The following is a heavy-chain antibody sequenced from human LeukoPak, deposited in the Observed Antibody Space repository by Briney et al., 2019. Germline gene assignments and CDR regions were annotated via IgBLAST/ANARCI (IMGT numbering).Heavy chain of an antibody. CDR1: GGTFSSYA. D-gene: IGHD2-2*01. J-gene: IGHJ4*02. CDR2: IIPIFGTA. V-gene: IGHV1-69*05. Sequence: GASVKVSCKASGGTFSSYAISWVRQAPGQGLEWMGGIIPIFGTANYAQKFQGRVTITTDESTSTAYMELSSLRSEDTAVYYCASGAVGAVVPAAIPPYFDYWGQGTLVTVSS. CDR3: ASGAVGAVVPAAIPPYFDY.